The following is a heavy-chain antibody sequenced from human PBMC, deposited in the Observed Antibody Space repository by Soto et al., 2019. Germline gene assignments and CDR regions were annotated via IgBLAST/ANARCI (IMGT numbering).Heavy chain of an antibody. J-gene: IGHJ3*01. CDR1: GFTFSAYS. D-gene: IGHD3-3*01. Sequence: EVQLVESGGGLVQPGESLTLSCAASGFTFSAYSMTWVRQAPGQGLEWVSHISGSSGTIYYADSVKGRFTISRDNAMNSLFLQMNSLRAEDTAVYYCARDSPPYDFWSGYSRDAFDVWGQGTMVTVSS. CDR3: ARDSPPYDFWSGYSRDAFDV. V-gene: IGHV3-48*01. CDR2: ISGSSGTI.